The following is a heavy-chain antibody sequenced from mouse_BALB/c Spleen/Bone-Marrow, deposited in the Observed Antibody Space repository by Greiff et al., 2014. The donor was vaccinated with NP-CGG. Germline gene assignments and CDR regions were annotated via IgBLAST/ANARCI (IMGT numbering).Heavy chain of an antibody. CDR2: INPYNGDT. J-gene: IGHJ2*01. CDR1: GYSFTGYF. CDR3: ARDYYDYYFDY. Sequence: VQLKESGPELVKPGASVKISCKASGYSFTGYFMNWVMQSHGKSLEWIGGINPYNGDTFYNQKFKGKATLTVDKSSSTAHMERRSLASEDSADYYCARDYYDYYFDYWGQGTTLTVSS. D-gene: IGHD2-4*01. V-gene: IGHV1-20*02.